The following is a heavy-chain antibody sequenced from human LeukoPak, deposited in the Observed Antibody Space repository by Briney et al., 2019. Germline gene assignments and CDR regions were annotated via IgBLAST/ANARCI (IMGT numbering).Heavy chain of an antibody. CDR1: GFTFSSYA. CDR2: ISGSGGST. D-gene: IGHD3-3*01. Sequence: GGSLRLSCAASGFTFSSYAMSWVRQAPGKGLEWVSAISGSGGSTYYADSVKGRFTISRDNSKNTLYLQMNNLRAEDTAVYYCAKDPVRTYYDFWSGYYIYWGQGTLVTVSS. CDR3: AKDPVRTYYDFWSGYYIY. V-gene: IGHV3-23*01. J-gene: IGHJ4*02.